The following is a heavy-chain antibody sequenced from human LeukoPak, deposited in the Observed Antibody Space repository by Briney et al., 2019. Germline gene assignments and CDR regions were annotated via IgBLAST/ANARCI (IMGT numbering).Heavy chain of an antibody. J-gene: IGHJ4*02. D-gene: IGHD1-26*01. Sequence: GGSLRLSCAASGFTFSSYAMSWVRQAPGKGLEWVSAISGSGGSTYYADSVKGRFTISRDNSKNTLYLQMNSLRAEDTAVYYCAKDRYSGSYYLYYFDYWGQGTLVTVSS. CDR2: ISGSGGST. CDR3: AKDRYSGSYYLYYFDY. V-gene: IGHV3-23*01. CDR1: GFTFSSYA.